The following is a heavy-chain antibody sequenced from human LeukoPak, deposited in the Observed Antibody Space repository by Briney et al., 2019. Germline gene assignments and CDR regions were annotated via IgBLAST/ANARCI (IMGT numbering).Heavy chain of an antibody. CDR1: GGSISSSSYY. J-gene: IGHJ3*02. CDR2: IYYSGST. CDR3: ARSVRGIVVVIANDAFDI. Sequence: SGTLSLTCTVSGGSISSSSYYWGWIRQPPGKGLEWIGSIYYSGSTYYNPSLKSRVTISVDTSKNQFSLKLSSVTAADTAVYYCARSVRGIVVVIANDAFDIWGQGTMVTVSS. V-gene: IGHV4-39*01. D-gene: IGHD2-21*01.